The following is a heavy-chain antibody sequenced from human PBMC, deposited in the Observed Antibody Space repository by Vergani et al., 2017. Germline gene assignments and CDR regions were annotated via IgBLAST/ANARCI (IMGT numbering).Heavy chain of an antibody. J-gene: IGHJ4*02. CDR1: GFTFSSYA. V-gene: IGHV3-23*01. CDR2: ISWNSGSI. D-gene: IGHD3-22*01. CDR3: ARADYYDSSGYYHPLLY. Sequence: EVQLLESGGGLVQPGGSLRLSCAASGFTFSSYAMSWVRQAPGKGLEWVSGISWNSGSIGYADSVKGRFTISRDNAKNSLYLQMNSLRAEDTAVYYCARADYYDSSGYYHPLLYWGQGTLVTVSS.